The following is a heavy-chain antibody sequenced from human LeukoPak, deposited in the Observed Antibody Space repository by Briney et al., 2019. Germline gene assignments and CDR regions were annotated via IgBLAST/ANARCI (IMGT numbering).Heavy chain of an antibody. V-gene: IGHV3-53*01. CDR3: AREDDYYYMDV. CDR2: IYSGGST. J-gene: IGHJ6*03. CDR1: GVTVSSNY. Sequence: GGSLRLSCAASGVTVSSNYMSWVRQAPGKGLEWVSVIYSGGSTYYAASVKGRFTISRDNSKNTLYLQMNSLRAEDTAVYYCAREDDYYYMDVWGKGTTVTVSS.